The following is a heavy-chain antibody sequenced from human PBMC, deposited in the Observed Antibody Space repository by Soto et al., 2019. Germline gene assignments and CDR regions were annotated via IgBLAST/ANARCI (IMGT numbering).Heavy chain of an antibody. CDR2: IYPGDSDT. V-gene: IGHV5-51*01. J-gene: IGHJ3*02. CDR3: ARSITIFGVVMLDAFDI. Sequence: GESLKISCKGSGYSFTSYWIGWVRQMPGKGLEWMGIIYPGDSDTRYSPSFQGQVTISADKSISTAYLQWSSLKASDTAMYYCARSITIFGVVMLDAFDIWGQGTMVTVSS. D-gene: IGHD3-3*01. CDR1: GYSFTSYW.